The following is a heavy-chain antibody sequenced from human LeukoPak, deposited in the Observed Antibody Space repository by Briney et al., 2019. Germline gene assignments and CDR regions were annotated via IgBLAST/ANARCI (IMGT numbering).Heavy chain of an antibody. CDR2: IYYSGST. V-gene: IGHV4-39*02. CDR1: GGSISSISSNNYH. CDR3: AREMGVVTAHGIDV. D-gene: IGHD4-23*01. J-gene: IGHJ6*02. Sequence: SETLSLTCIVSGGSISSISSNNYHWGWIRQPPGKGLEWIGSIYYSGSTYYNPSLKSRVTISIDTSKNQFSLKLSSVTAADTALYYCAREMGVVTAHGIDVWGQGTTVTVSS.